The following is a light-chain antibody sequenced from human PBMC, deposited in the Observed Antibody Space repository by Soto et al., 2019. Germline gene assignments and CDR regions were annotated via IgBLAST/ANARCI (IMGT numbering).Light chain of an antibody. CDR1: SGSIASNY. CDR3: QSYDSSRV. V-gene: IGLV6-57*01. Sequence: NFMLTQPHSVSESPGKTVTISCTRSSGSIASNYVQWYQQRPGSSPTIVIYEDNQRPSGVPDRFSGSIDSSSSSASLTISGLKTEDEADYYCQSYDSSRVFGGGTKLTVL. J-gene: IGLJ2*01. CDR2: EDN.